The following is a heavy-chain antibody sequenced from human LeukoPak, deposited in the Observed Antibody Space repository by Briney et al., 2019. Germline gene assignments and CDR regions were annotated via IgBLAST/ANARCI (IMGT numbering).Heavy chain of an antibody. CDR2: ISGSGGST. D-gene: IGHD2-2*01. CDR1: GFTFSSYA. CDR3: ATDPLAVPAAATYFDY. J-gene: IGHJ4*01. Sequence: GGSLRLSCAASGFTFSSYAMSWVRQAPGKGLEWVSAISGSGGSTYYADSVKGRFTISRDNSKNTLYLHTNILRAADTAVYYSATDPLAVPAAATYFDYWGHGTPVTVSS. V-gene: IGHV3-23*01.